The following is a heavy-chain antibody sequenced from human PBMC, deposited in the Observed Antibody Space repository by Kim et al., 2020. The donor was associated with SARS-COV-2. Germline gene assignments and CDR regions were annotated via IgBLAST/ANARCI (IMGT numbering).Heavy chain of an antibody. CDR3: AKDGMGDDYSNYKKFDY. V-gene: IGHV3-23*01. D-gene: IGHD4-4*01. J-gene: IGHJ4*02. CDR2: ISGSGGST. Sequence: GGSLRLSCAASGFTFSSYAMSWVRQAPGKGLEWVSAISGSGGSTYYADSVKGRFTISRDNSKNTLYLQMNSLRAEDTAVYYCAKDGMGDDYSNYKKFDYWGQGTLVTVSS. CDR1: GFTFSSYA.